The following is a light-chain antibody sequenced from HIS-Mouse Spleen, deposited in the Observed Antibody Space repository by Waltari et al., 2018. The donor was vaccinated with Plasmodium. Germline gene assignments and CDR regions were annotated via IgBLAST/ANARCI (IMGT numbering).Light chain of an antibody. V-gene: IGKV3-15*01. CDR2: GAA. CDR3: QQYNNWLFT. Sequence: ELLMTPSPATLSVSPGDRATLPCRASQSVRSNLAWYQQKTGQAPRLLIYGAATRATGSPARSSGSGSGTELALNISSLWAEDFAVYDCQQYNNWLFTFGPGTKVDIK. CDR1: QSVRSN. J-gene: IGKJ3*01.